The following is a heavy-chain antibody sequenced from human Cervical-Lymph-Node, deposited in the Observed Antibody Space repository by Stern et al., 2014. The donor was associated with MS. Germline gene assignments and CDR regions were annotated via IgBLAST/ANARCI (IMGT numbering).Heavy chain of an antibody. D-gene: IGHD2-21*01. V-gene: IGHV1-69*09. J-gene: IGHJ3*02. Sequence: VQLVQSGAEVRKPGSSVRVSCTTSGGTFSSYTISWVRQVPGQGLEWMGRIIPMYDIANYAQKFQGRVTITADKSTSTAYMELSSLRSEDTAVYYCARVPLVVLVPTRGDAFDIWGQGTMVTVSS. CDR3: ARVPLVVLVPTRGDAFDI. CDR1: GGTFSSYT. CDR2: IIPMYDIA.